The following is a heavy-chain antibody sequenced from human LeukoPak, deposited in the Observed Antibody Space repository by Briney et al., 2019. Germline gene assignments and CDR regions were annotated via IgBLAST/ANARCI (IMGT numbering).Heavy chain of an antibody. J-gene: IGHJ6*03. CDR3: ARVNGAARDYYYMDV. V-gene: IGHV3-21*01. CDR1: GFTFDDYT. CDR2: ISSSSSCI. Sequence: GGSLRLSCAASGFTFDDYTMHWVRQAPGKGLEWVSSISSSSSCIYYADSVKGRFTISRDNAKNSLYLQMNSLRAEDTAVYYCARVNGAARDYYYMDVWGKGTTVTVSS. D-gene: IGHD6-6*01.